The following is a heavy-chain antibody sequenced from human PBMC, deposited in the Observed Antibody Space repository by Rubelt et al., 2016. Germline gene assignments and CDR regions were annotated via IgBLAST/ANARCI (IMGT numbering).Heavy chain of an antibody. Sequence: QVQLQESGPGLVKPSETLSLTCTVSGGSVSSGSFYWSWLRQPPGKGLEWIGHIYHSGTTNYNPSLTRRVPMSVDTSHHHLPRKLSSVTAAETAVYYCATLRGGDFDWFLDYWGQGTLVTVAS. CDR3: ATLRGGDFDWFLDY. CDR1: GGSVSSGSFY. V-gene: IGHV4-61*03. D-gene: IGHD3-9*01. J-gene: IGHJ4*02. CDR2: IYHSGTT.